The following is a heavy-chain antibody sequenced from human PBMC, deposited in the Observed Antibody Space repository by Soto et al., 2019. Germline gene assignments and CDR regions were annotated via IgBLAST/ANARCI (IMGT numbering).Heavy chain of an antibody. CDR3: ARHHDAPLDY. V-gene: IGHV4-34*01. Sequence: NPSETLSLTCAVYGESFRPYYWSWIRQPPGKALEWIGEINHSGSTNYNPSLKSRVTMSVDTSKNQFSLKLSSVTAADTAVYYCARHHDAPLDYWGQGIPVTVSS. CDR1: GESFRPYY. J-gene: IGHJ4*02. CDR2: INHSGST.